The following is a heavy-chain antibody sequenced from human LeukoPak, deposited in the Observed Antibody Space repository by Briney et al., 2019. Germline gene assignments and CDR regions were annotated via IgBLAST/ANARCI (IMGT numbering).Heavy chain of an antibody. Sequence: GRSLRLSCAASGFTFSNYAMHWVRQAPGKGLEWVAYISFDGSNKYYRDSVQGRFTISRDKSKNTLYLQMNSLRAEDTAVYYCARGLRYSSGWYYFDYWGQGTLVTVSS. V-gene: IGHV3-30*14. J-gene: IGHJ4*02. D-gene: IGHD6-19*01. CDR1: GFTFSNYA. CDR3: ARGLRYSSGWYYFDY. CDR2: ISFDGSNK.